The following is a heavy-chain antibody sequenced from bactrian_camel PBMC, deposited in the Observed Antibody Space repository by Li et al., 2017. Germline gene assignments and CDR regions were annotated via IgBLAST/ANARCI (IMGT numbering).Heavy chain of an antibody. D-gene: IGHD8*01. V-gene: IGHV3S55*01. Sequence: HVQLVESGGGSVQTGGSLRLSCVVSGHSRGSNCVGWYRLPPGRAPAEREGIAAIRRSGGETWYAGSVKGRFTISKDNAKNTLYLTMNNLKPEDTAMYYCRSIEPVRTRYSTGGYCSGTVRNNGGQGTQVTVS. J-gene: IGHJ4*01. CDR2: IRRSGGET. CDR1: GHSRGSNC. CDR3: RSIEPVRTRYSTGGYCSGTVRNN.